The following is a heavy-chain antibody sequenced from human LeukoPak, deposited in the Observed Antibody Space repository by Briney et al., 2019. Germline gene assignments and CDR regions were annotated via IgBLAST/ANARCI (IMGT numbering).Heavy chain of an antibody. CDR3: ARAVNQRLHHHFDY. Sequence: SQTLSLTCTVSGASIISGDSYWSWIRQHPGRGLEWIEYMYNTGSQYYSPSLASRVTISPDTSKNEFSLRLRDVTAADTAVYYCARAVNQRLHHHFDYWGQGILVTVSS. CDR2: MYNTGSQ. J-gene: IGHJ4*02. D-gene: IGHD6-25*01. CDR1: GASIISGDSY. V-gene: IGHV4-31*03.